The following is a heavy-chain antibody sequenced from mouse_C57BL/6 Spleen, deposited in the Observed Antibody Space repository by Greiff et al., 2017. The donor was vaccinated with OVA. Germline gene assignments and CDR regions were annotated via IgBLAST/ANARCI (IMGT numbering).Heavy chain of an antibody. Sequence: QVQLKESGAELVRPGASVTLSCKASGYTFTDYEMHWAKQTPVHGLERIGAIDPETGGTAYNQKFKGKAILTADKSSSTAYMELRSLTSEDSAVYYCTRYPYDGYFSCFAYWGQGTLVTVSA. J-gene: IGHJ3*01. CDR2: IDPETGGT. D-gene: IGHD2-3*01. V-gene: IGHV1-15*01. CDR1: GYTFTDYE. CDR3: TRYPYDGYFSCFAY.